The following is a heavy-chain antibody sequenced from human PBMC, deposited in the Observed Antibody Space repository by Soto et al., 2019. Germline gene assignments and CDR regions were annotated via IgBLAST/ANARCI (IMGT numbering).Heavy chain of an antibody. J-gene: IGHJ4*02. CDR3: ARSTQNSSSWSGDY. Sequence: SETLSLTCAVYGGSFSGYYWSWIRQPPGKGLEWIGEINHSGSTNYNPSLKSRFTISVDTSKNQFSLKLSSVTAADTAVYYCARSTQNSSSWSGDYWGQGTLVTVSS. CDR1: GGSFSGYY. V-gene: IGHV4-34*01. D-gene: IGHD6-13*01. CDR2: INHSGST.